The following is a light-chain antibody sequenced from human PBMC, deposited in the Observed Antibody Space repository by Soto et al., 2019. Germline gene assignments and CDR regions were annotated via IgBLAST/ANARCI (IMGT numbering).Light chain of an antibody. CDR3: QHYDNWPPYT. Sequence: EVVMTQSPATLSVSPGERATLSCRASQSVSRNLAWYQQRPGQPPRLVMYGASTTDTGIPARFSGSGSGTEFNLTISSVQSEDCVVHYCQHYDNWPPYTFGQGTKLEIK. J-gene: IGKJ2*01. V-gene: IGKV3-15*01. CDR2: GAS. CDR1: QSVSRN.